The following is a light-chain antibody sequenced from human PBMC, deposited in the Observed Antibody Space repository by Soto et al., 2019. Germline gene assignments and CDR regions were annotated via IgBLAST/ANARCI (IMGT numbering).Light chain of an antibody. CDR3: QSYDSSLRLAV. Sequence: QPVLTQPPSVSGAPGQRVTISCSGSSSNIGAGYDVHWYQQLPGTAPRLLTYVSRNRPSGVPDRFSGSKSGTSASLAITGLQTDDEADYYCQSYDSSLRLAVFGGGTKVTVL. J-gene: IGLJ3*02. CDR2: VSR. CDR1: SSNIGAGYD. V-gene: IGLV1-40*01.